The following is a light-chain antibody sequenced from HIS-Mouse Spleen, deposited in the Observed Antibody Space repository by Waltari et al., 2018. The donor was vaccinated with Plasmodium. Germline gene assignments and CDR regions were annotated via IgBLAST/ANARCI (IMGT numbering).Light chain of an antibody. J-gene: IGLJ2*01. CDR2: QDS. CDR1: NVGDKY. CDR3: QAWDSSTVV. V-gene: IGLV3-1*01. Sequence: SYELTQPPSVSVSPGQPASITCSGDNVGDKYSCWYQQKPGQSPVLVIYQDSKRPSGIPERFSGSNSGNTATLTISGTQAMDEADYYCQAWDSSTVVFGGGTKLTVL.